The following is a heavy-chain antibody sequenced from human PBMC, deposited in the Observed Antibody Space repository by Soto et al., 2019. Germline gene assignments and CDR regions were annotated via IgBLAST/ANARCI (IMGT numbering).Heavy chain of an antibody. D-gene: IGHD4-4*01. J-gene: IGHJ4*02. V-gene: IGHV4-59*01. Sequence: PSETLPLTCTVSEGSIRGCYWSWIRQPPGKGLEWIGYFHYTGISNYNSSLKSRVTMSLDTSKNQFSLKLSSVSAADTAIYYCARGASNWDSFAFWGQGHLVTLSS. CDR3: ARGASNWDSFAF. CDR1: EGSIRGCY. CDR2: FHYTGIS.